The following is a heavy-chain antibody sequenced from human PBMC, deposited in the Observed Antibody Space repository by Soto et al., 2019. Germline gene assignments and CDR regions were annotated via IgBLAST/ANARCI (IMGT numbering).Heavy chain of an antibody. CDR3: AREYSRAPGY. Sequence: GVSLRLSCAASGFTFSSYCMNWVRQAPGKGLEWVANIKQDGSEKYHVDSVKGRFTISRDNAKNSLYLQMNSLRAEDTAVYYYAREYSRAPGYWGQGTLVTVSS. J-gene: IGHJ4*02. V-gene: IGHV3-7*01. CDR2: IKQDGSEK. D-gene: IGHD6-13*01. CDR1: GFTFSSYC.